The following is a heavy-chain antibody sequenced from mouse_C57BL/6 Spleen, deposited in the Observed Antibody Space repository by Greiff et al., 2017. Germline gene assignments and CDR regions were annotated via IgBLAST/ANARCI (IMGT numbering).Heavy chain of an antibody. V-gene: IGHV1-69*01. D-gene: IGHD2-5*01. CDR1: GYTFTSYW. CDR2: IDPSDSYT. CDR3: ARDYNSNYRFDV. Sequence: VQLQQPGAELVMPGASVKLSCKASGYTFTSYWMHWVKQRPGQGLEWIGEIDPSDSYTNYNQKFKGKSTLTVDKSSSTAYMQLSSLTSEDSAVYYCARDYNSNYRFDVLGTGTTVTVSS. J-gene: IGHJ1*03.